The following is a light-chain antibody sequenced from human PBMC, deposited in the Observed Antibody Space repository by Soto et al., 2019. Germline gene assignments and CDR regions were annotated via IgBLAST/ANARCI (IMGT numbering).Light chain of an antibody. CDR1: SSNIGSST. J-gene: IGLJ1*01. CDR2: GTN. V-gene: IGLV1-44*01. CDR3: SAWDDGLNGYV. Sequence: SLPRLLASASGTPGQRLSIACSGSSSNIGSSTVHWYQQLPGTAPKLLIYGTNQRPSGVPDRFYGSKSGTSASLAISGLQSEDEADYYCSAWDDGLNGYVFGPGPKVTVL.